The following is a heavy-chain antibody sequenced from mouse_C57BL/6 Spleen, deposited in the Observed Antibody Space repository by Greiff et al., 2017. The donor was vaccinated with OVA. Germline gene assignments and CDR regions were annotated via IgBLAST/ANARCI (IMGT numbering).Heavy chain of an antibody. J-gene: IGHJ3*01. Sequence: EVMLVESGGDLVKPGGSLKLSCAASGFTFSSYGMSWVRQTPDKRLEWVATISSGGSYTYYTDSVKGRFTISRDNAKNTLYLQMSSLKSEDTAMYYCARHDYEGSWFDYWGQGTLVTVSA. CDR1: GFTFSSYG. D-gene: IGHD2-4*01. CDR2: ISSGGSYT. CDR3: ARHDYEGSWFDY. V-gene: IGHV5-6*01.